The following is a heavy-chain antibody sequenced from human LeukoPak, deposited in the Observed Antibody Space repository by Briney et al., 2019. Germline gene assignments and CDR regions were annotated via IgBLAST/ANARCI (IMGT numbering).Heavy chain of an antibody. CDR1: GGSISSDY. D-gene: IGHD2-8*01. V-gene: IGHV4-4*07. CDR2: IYTSGST. CDR3: PRDARTEVSYFDY. Sequence: SETLSLTCTVSGGSISSDYWSWIRQPAGEGLEWIGRIYTSGSTNYNPSLKSRVTISVDKSKNQFSLQLTSVTAADTAVYYCPRDARTEVSYFDYWGQGTLVTVSS. J-gene: IGHJ4*02.